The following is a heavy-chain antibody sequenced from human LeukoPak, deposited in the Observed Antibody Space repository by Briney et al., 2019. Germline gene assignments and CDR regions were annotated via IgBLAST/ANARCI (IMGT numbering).Heavy chain of an antibody. Sequence: SVKVSCKASAGTFSSYAISWVRQAPGHGLEWMGGIIPIFGTANYAQKFQGRVTITTDESTSTAYMELSSLRSEDTAVYYCASTPCSGGSCHGNYYYYMDVWGKGTTVTVSS. V-gene: IGHV1-69*05. D-gene: IGHD2-15*01. CDR2: IIPIFGTA. CDR3: ASTPCSGGSCHGNYYYYMDV. J-gene: IGHJ6*03. CDR1: AGTFSSYA.